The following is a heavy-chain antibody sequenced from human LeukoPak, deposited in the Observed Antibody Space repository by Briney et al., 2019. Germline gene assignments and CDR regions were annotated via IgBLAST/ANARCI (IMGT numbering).Heavy chain of an antibody. V-gene: IGHV4-39*01. CDR3: ARHKLFPYYYDSSGYYYTDY. J-gene: IGHJ4*02. CDR1: GGSISSSNYY. Sequence: SETLSLTCTVSGGSISSSNYYWGWIRQPPGKGLEWIGIIYYSGSTYYNPSLKSRVTIFVDTSKNQFSLKLSSVTAADTAVYYCARHKLFPYYYDSSGYYYTDYWGQGTLVTVSS. D-gene: IGHD3-22*01. CDR2: IYYSGST.